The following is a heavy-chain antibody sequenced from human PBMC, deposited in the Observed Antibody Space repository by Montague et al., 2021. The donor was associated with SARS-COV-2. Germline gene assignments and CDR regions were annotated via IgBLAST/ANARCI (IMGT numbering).Heavy chain of an antibody. CDR1: GGSISSGSCY. CDR3: ARDPLYYYDSSGLLLDWYFDL. Sequence: TLSLTCTVSGGSISSGSCYWSWIRQPAGKGLEWIGRIYTSGSTNYNPSLKSRVTISVDTSKNQFSLKLSSVTAADTAVYYCARDPLYYYDSSGLLLDWYFDLWGRGTLVTVSS. V-gene: IGHV4-61*02. J-gene: IGHJ2*01. CDR2: IYTSGST. D-gene: IGHD3-22*01.